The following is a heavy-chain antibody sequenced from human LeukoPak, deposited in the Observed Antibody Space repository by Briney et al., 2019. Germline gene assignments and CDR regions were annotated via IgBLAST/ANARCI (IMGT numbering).Heavy chain of an antibody. D-gene: IGHD3-22*01. V-gene: IGHV3-30*02. J-gene: IGHJ4*02. CDR1: GFTFSSYG. CDR3: AKDPTGYYDSSGYYYEGGYYFDY. Sequence: GGSLRLSCAASGFTFSSYGMHWVRQAPGKGLEWVAFIRYDGSNKYYADSVKGRFTISRDNSKNTLYPQMNSLRAEDTAVYYCAKDPTGYYDSSGYYYEGGYYFDYWGQGTLVTVSS. CDR2: IRYDGSNK.